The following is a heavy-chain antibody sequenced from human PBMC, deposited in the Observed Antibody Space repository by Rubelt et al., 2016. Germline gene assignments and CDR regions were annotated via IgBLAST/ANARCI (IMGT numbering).Heavy chain of an antibody. J-gene: IGHJ4*02. D-gene: IGHD6-19*01. CDR2: ISYDGSNK. CDR3: ARAPGVGVAGTDN. Sequence: GQLVESGGRLVQPGESLRLSCAASGFTFSGSAVHWVRQAPGKGLEWVAVISYDGSNKYHADSVKGRFTISRDNSKNRLYLQMNSLRDDDTAVYYCARAPGVGVAGTDNWGQGTLVTVPS. CDR1: GFTFSGSA. V-gene: IGHV3-30*04.